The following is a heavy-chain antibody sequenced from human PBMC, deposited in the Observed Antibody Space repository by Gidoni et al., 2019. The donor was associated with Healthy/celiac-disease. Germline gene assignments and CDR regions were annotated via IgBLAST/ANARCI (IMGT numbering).Heavy chain of an antibody. Sequence: EVQLLESGGGLVQPGGSLRLSCAASGFTFSSYAMSWVRQAPGKGLEWVSAISGSGGSTYYADSVKGRFTISRDNSKNTLYLQMNSLRAEDTAVYYCAKDLTRAKRNIVATIRDYWGQGTLVTVSS. CDR2: ISGSGGST. CDR1: GFTFSSYA. D-gene: IGHD5-12*01. J-gene: IGHJ4*02. CDR3: AKDLTRAKRNIVATIRDY. V-gene: IGHV3-23*01.